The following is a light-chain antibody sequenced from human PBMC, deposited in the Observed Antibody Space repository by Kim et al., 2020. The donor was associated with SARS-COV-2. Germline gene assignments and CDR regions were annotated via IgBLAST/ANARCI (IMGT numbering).Light chain of an antibody. V-gene: IGKV3-11*01. CDR3: QQRFNWPLT. CDR2: DAS. CDR1: QSVTYY. Sequence: EFVLTQSPATLSLSPGERATLSCRVSQSVTYYLAWYQQRPGQAPRLLIYDASKRATGIPARFSGTGSGTDFTLTISSLEPEDSAVYYCQQRFNWPLTFGGGTKVDIK. J-gene: IGKJ4*01.